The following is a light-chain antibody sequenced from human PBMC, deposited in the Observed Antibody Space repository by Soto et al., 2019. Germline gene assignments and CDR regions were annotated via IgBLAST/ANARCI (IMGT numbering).Light chain of an antibody. CDR3: QHLNSYPYT. CDR2: AAS. Sequence: IQLTQSPSSLSASVGDRVTITCRASQDISSYLAWYQQKPGKAPKVLIFAASTLESGVPLRFSGSGSGTDFTLTISRLQPEDFATYYCQHLNSYPYTFGQGTKLEIK. CDR1: QDISSY. J-gene: IGKJ2*01. V-gene: IGKV1-9*01.